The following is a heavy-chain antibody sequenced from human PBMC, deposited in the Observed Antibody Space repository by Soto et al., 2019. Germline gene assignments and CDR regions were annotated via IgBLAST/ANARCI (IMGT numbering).Heavy chain of an antibody. J-gene: IGHJ4*02. Sequence: ASVKVSCKTSGYTFTDYYMHWVRQAPGKGFEWVGGINPKSGGPKYVPKFQGRVTVTRDTSTSTAYMELNRLTSDDTAVYYCASEDCRNTNCLKVFDYWGQGTLVTVSS. CDR3: ASEDCRNTNCLKVFDY. V-gene: IGHV1-2*02. CDR1: GYTFTDYY. CDR2: INPKSGGP. D-gene: IGHD2-15*01.